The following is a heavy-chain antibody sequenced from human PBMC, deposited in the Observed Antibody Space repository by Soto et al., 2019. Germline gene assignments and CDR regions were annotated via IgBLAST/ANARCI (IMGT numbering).Heavy chain of an antibody. D-gene: IGHD1-26*01. V-gene: IGHV3-48*01. CDR2: ISSSSSTI. J-gene: IGHJ4*02. Sequence: EVQLVESGGGLVQPGGSRRLSCAASGFTFSSYSMNWVRQAPGKGLEWVSYISSSSSTIYYADSVKGRFTISRDNAKNSLYLQMNSLRAEDTAVYYCARGSKWELPARYDYWGQGTLVTVSS. CDR3: ARGSKWELPARYDY. CDR1: GFTFSSYS.